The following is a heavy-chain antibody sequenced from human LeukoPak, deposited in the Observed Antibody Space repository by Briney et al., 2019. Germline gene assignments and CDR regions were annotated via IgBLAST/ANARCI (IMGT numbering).Heavy chain of an antibody. J-gene: IGHJ4*02. CDR1: GGSITSYH. V-gene: IGHV4-59*01. Sequence: KPSEILSLTCTVSGGSITSYHWSWIRQPPGKGLEWIGYIYYTGSTNYNPSLRSRVTISVDTSKSQFPLKLSSVTAADTAVYYCARGAGWYGYWGQGTLVTVSS. CDR3: ARGAGWYGY. CDR2: IYYTGST. D-gene: IGHD6-19*01.